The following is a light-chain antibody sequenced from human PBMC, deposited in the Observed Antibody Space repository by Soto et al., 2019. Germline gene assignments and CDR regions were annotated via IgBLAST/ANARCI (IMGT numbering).Light chain of an antibody. CDR1: QDIRSN. J-gene: IGKJ4*01. V-gene: IGKV3-15*01. CDR3: QQYSVRPLT. CDR2: GAS. Sequence: EIVMTQSPATLSVSPGERVTLSCRASQDIRSNLAWYQQKRGQPPRLLIYGASTRATDVPARFSGSGSGTDFTLTTSSLQTEDFGVYYCQQYSVRPLTFGGGTKVEIK.